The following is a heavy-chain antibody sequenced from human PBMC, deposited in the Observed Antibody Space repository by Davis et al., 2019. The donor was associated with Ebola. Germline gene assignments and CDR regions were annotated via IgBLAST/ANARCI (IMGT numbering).Heavy chain of an antibody. Sequence: SVKVSCKASGGTFSSYAISWVRQAPGQGLEWMGGIIPILGIANYAQKFQGRVTITADESTSTAYMELSSLRSEDTAVYYCASQGLVGATILHYYYYMDVWGKGTTVTVSS. V-gene: IGHV1-69*10. CDR1: GGTFSSYA. J-gene: IGHJ6*03. CDR3: ASQGLVGATILHYYYYMDV. CDR2: IIPILGIA. D-gene: IGHD1-26*01.